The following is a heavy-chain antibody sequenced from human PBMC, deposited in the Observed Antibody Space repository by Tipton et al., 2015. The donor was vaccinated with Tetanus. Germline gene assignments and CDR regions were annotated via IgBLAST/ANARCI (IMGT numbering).Heavy chain of an antibody. J-gene: IGHJ4*02. D-gene: IGHD3-3*01. V-gene: IGHV3-30*18. Sequence: QVQLVQSGGGVVQPGRSLRLTCAASGFTFSSYGMHWVRQARGKGLEWVAVISYDGSNRYYADAVKGRFTIFRDNDKNTLSLQMDSLRAEDTAVYYCAKDYDFWVAGRTYSLDYWGQGVVVTVSS. CDR1: GFTFSSYG. CDR3: AKDYDFWVAGRTYSLDY. CDR2: ISYDGSNR.